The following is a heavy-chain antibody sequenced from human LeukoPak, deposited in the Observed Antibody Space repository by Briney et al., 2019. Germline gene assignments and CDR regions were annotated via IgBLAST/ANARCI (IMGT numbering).Heavy chain of an antibody. CDR2: IYGSETT. CDR1: GDSMSNHF. V-gene: IGHV4-59*11. D-gene: IGHD6-13*01. Sequence: SETLSLTCTVSGDSMSNHFWSWLRQPPGKGLEWIGYIYGSETTNYNPSLKSRVTMSVDTSENQFSLKLSSVTAADTALYYCASRRGGSTWYGVFDYWSRGTLVTVSS. J-gene: IGHJ4*02. CDR3: ASRRGGSTWYGVFDY.